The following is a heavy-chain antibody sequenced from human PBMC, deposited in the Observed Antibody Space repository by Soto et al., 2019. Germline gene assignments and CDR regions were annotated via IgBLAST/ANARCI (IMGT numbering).Heavy chain of an antibody. CDR1: GGSMISYY. D-gene: IGHD6-19*01. V-gene: IGHV4-59*08. CDR2: ISSSGGT. Sequence: SETLSLTCTVSGGSMISYYWSWIRQPPGKGLEWIGYISSSGGTIYYPSLKSRVTISVDTSKNQFSLKLISVTAADTAVYYCARLALAGTRGLFDPWGQGALVTVS. CDR3: ARLALAGTRGLFDP. J-gene: IGHJ5*02.